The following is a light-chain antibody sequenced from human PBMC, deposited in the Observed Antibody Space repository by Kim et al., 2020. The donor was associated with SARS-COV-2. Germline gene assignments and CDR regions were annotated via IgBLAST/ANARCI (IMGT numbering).Light chain of an antibody. V-gene: IGKV3-15*01. CDR2: GAS. J-gene: IGKJ4*01. Sequence: EIVVTQSPATLSMSPGQRVTLSCRASQSVGHNFAWYQQKPGQAPILLIYGASTRAPGVPGRFSGSGSGTEFTLSISSLQSDDVAVYYCQQTNQWPLTFGGGTKVDIK. CDR1: QSVGHN. CDR3: QQTNQWPLT.